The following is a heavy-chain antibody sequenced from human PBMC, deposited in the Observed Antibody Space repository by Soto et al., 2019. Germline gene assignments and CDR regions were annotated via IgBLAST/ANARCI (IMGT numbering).Heavy chain of an antibody. D-gene: IGHD4-17*01. Sequence: QVQLVQSGAEVKKPGASVKVSCKASGYTFTSYAMHWVRQAPGQRLEWMGWINAGNGNTKYSQKFQGRVTITRDTSASIAYMELSSLRSEDTDVYYCARTVGYYFGMDVCGQGTTVTVSS. CDR2: INAGNGNT. V-gene: IGHV1-3*01. J-gene: IGHJ6*02. CDR3: ARTVGYYFGMDV. CDR1: GYTFTSYA.